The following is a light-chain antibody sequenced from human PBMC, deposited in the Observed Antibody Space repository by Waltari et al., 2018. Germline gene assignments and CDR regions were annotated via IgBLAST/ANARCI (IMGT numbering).Light chain of an antibody. Sequence: DIVLTQSPATLSLFPGERATPSCRARQNINNHLAWYQQKPGRPPRILIQAASRRAVGSPARFSGSGSGTDVSIIISSSEPEDFAVYYCQQRKDWLLTTFGQGTRLEIK. CDR2: AAS. V-gene: IGKV3-11*01. CDR1: QNINNH. CDR3: QQRKDWLLTT. J-gene: IGKJ5*01.